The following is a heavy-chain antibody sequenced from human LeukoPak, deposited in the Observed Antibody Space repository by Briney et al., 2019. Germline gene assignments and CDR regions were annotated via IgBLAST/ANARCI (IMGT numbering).Heavy chain of an antibody. CDR2: IRNDGSNK. V-gene: IGHV3-30*02. Sequence: PGGSLRLSCAASGFIFSSYGMHWVRQAPGKGLEWVAFIRNDGSNKYYADSVKGRFTISRDNSKNTLYLQMNSLRAEDTAVYYCARDGSRGNLVTAPDFWGQGTLVTVSS. D-gene: IGHD2-21*02. CDR3: ARDGSRGNLVTAPDF. CDR1: GFIFSSYG. J-gene: IGHJ4*02.